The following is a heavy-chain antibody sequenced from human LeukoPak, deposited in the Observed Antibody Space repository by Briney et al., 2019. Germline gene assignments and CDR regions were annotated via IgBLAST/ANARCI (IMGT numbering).Heavy chain of an antibody. J-gene: IGHJ4*02. CDR1: GGSISSYY. CDR3: ARGSSLLYYDYVWGSYRLYYFDY. V-gene: IGHV4-59*01. D-gene: IGHD3-16*02. Sequence: SETLSLTCTVSGGSISSYYWSWIRQPPGKGLEWIGYIYYSGSTNYNPSLKSRVTISVDTSKNQFFLKLSSVTAADTAVYYCARGSSLLYYDYVWGSYRLYYFDYWGQGTLVTVSS. CDR2: IYYSGST.